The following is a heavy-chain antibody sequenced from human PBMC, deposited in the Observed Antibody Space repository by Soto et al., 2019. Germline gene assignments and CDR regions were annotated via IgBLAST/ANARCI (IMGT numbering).Heavy chain of an antibody. D-gene: IGHD3-10*01. CDR1: GFTFSSYA. CDR3: AKEFHITMVRGVPPSWFDP. V-gene: IGHV3-23*01. CDR2: ISGSGGST. J-gene: IGHJ5*02. Sequence: GGSLRLSCAASGFTFSSYAMSWVRQAPGKGLEWVSAISGSGGSTYYADSVKGRFTISRDNSKNTLYLQMNSLRAEDTAVYYCAKEFHITMVRGVPPSWFDPWGQGTLVTVSS.